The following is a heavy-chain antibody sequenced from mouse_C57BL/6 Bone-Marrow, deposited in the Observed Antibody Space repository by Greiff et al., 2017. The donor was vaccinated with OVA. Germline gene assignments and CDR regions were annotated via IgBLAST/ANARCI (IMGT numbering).Heavy chain of an antibody. D-gene: IGHD1-1*01. Sequence: QVQLQQPGAELVKPGASVKMSCKASGYTFTSYWITWVKQRPGQGLEWIGDIYPGSGSTNYNEKFKSKATLTVDTSSSTAYMQLSSLTSEDSAVYYCARTDYGMSYEAGLAYGGQGTRVTVSA. CDR1: GYTFTSYW. CDR2: IYPGSGST. V-gene: IGHV1-55*01. CDR3: ARTDYGMSYEAGLAY. J-gene: IGHJ3*01.